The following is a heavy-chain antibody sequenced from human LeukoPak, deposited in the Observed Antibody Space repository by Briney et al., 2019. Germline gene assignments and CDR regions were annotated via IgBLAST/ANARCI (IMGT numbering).Heavy chain of an antibody. CDR2: IYYSGST. Sequence: SETLSLTCTVSGGSISSSSYYWGWIRQPPGKGLEWIGSIYYSGSTYYNPSLKSRVTISVDTSKNQFSLKLSSVPAADTAVYYCARLRIGGSGRIDYWGQGTLVTVSS. D-gene: IGHD2-15*01. J-gene: IGHJ4*02. CDR1: GGSISSSSYY. V-gene: IGHV4-39*01. CDR3: ARLRIGGSGRIDY.